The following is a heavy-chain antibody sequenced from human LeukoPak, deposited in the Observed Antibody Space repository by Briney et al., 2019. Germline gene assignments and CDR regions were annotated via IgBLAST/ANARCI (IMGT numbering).Heavy chain of an antibody. CDR1: GFTFSSYG. D-gene: IGHD3-16*02. CDR2: IWYDGSNK. Sequence: PGGSLRLSCAASGFTFSSYGMHWVRQAPGKGLEWVAVIWYDGSNKYYADSVKGRFTISRDNSKNTLYLQMNSLRAEDTAVYYCAKEYERLGGLSFDYWGQGTMVTVSS. J-gene: IGHJ4*02. V-gene: IGHV3-33*06. CDR3: AKEYERLGGLSFDY.